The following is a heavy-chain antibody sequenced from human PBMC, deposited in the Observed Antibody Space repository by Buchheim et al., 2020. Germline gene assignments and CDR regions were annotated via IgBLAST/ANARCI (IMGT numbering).Heavy chain of an antibody. CDR1: GFTFSSYA. CDR2: ISGSGGST. CDR3: AKDRLLVATTHPSYYYYGMDV. J-gene: IGHJ6*02. V-gene: IGHV3-23*01. D-gene: IGHD5-12*01. Sequence: EVQLLESGGGLVQPGGSLRLSCAASGFTFSSYAMSWVRQAPGKGLEWVSAISGSGGSTYYADSVKGRFTISRDNSKNTLYLQMNSLRAEDTAVYYCAKDRLLVATTHPSYYYYGMDVWGQGTT.